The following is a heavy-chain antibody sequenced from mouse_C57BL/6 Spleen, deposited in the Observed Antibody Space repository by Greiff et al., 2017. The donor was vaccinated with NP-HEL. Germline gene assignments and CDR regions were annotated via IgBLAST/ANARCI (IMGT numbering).Heavy chain of an antibody. CDR1: GFTFTDYY. V-gene: IGHV7-3*01. Sequence: EVKLVESGGGLVQPGGSLSLSCAASGFTFTDYYMSWVRQPPGKALEWLGFIRNKANGYTTESSASVNGRFTISRDNSQSILYLQMNALRAEDSATYYCARPNIYYDGSSYYARDYWGQGTSVTVSS. CDR2: IRNKANGYTT. CDR3: ARPNIYYDGSSYYARDY. D-gene: IGHD1-1*01. J-gene: IGHJ4*01.